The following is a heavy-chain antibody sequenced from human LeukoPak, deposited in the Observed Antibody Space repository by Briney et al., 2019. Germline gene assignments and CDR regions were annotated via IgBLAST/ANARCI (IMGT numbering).Heavy chain of an antibody. J-gene: IGHJ3*02. CDR1: GFTFSNYA. Sequence: GGSLRLSCAASGFTFSNYAVYWVRQAPGKGLEWVSSISTSGGSTFYADSVRGRFTISRDNSKNTLYLQINSLRAEDTAVYYCAKGSYGSGGYHYAFDIWGQGTMVTVSS. CDR3: AKGSYGSGGYHYAFDI. D-gene: IGHD3-10*01. CDR2: ISTSGGST. V-gene: IGHV3-23*01.